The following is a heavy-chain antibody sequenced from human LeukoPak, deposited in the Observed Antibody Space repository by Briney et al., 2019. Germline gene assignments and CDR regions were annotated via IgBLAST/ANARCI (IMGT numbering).Heavy chain of an antibody. CDR2: INPKIGDT. Sequence: ASVKVSCKASGYTFVDYYLNWARQVPGQGLQWMGWINPKIGDTKYAEKFHGRVTMTRDTSISTGYLELNSLTFDDTAVYYCARGPGEYEFSYWGQGTLVSVSS. J-gene: IGHJ4*02. CDR1: GYTFVDYY. CDR3: ARGPGEYEFSY. D-gene: IGHD3-3*01. V-gene: IGHV1-2*02.